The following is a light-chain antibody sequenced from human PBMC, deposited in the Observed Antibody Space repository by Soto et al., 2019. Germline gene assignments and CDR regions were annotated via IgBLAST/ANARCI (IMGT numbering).Light chain of an antibody. CDR3: SSYTSISTQI. Sequence: QSALTQPASLSGSPGQSITISCSGTSSDVGAYKFVSWYQQHPGKAPKLIIYEVSDRPSGLSNRFSGSKSGNVASLTISGLQAEDEADYYCSSYTSISTQIFGGGTKLTVL. V-gene: IGLV2-14*01. CDR1: SSDVGAYKF. CDR2: EVS. J-gene: IGLJ2*01.